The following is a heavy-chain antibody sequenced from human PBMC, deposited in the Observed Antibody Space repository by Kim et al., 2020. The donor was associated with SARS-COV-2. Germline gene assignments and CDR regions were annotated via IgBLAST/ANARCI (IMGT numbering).Heavy chain of an antibody. Sequence: GGSLRLSCTASGFTFSPFAMHWVRQAPGKGLEWVAVIRSDESKRYYAESVKDQFTISRDNSKNTLYLQMNSLRAEDTAIYYCARNFGSATMIGDVWGLGTMVTVSS. CDR1: GFTFSPFA. J-gene: IGHJ3*01. D-gene: IGHD3-10*01. V-gene: IGHV3-33*01. CDR3: ARNFGSATMIGDV. CDR2: IRSDESKR.